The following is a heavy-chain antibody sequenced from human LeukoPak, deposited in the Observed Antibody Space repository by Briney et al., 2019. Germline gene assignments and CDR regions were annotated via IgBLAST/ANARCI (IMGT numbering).Heavy chain of an antibody. CDR3: ARELDVYYYNYGMDV. CDR1: GFTFSNYG. J-gene: IGHJ6*02. D-gene: IGHD1-1*01. Sequence: GGSLRLSCEASGFTFSNYGIHWVRQAPGKGLEWVAVISYDGGNKYYADFVKGRFSISRDNSKNTLYLHMNSLRAEDTALYHCARELDVYYYNYGMDVWGQGTTVTVSS. CDR2: ISYDGGNK. V-gene: IGHV3-30*03.